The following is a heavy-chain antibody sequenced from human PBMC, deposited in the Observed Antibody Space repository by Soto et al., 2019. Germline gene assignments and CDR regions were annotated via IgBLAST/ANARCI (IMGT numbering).Heavy chain of an antibody. CDR1: GGAFNGYY. V-gene: IGHV4-34*01. D-gene: IGHD3-10*01. CDR2: INHSGTV. Sequence: QVHLQQWGAGLLKPSETLSLTCAVNGGAFNGYYWTWIRQSPGKGMQWIGEINHSGTVDYNPSLNSRVTFSIDTSKKQFSLTLTSVTAADTAVYYCARAGAALVRGSIRGFDDWGQGTLVTVSS. J-gene: IGHJ4*02. CDR3: ARAGAALVRGSIRGFDD.